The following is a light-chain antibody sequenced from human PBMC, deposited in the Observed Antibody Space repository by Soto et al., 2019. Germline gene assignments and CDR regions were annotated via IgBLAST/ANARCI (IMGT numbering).Light chain of an antibody. J-gene: IGLJ1*01. CDR2: EVS. Sequence: QAVVTQPASVSGSPGQSITISCTGTSSDVGTYNYVSWYQQHPGKAPKLLIYEVSNRPSGVSNRFSGSKSGNTASLTISGLQAEDEADYYCNSYTTTSTLNVFGTGTKLTVL. CDR1: SSDVGTYNY. CDR3: NSYTTTSTLNV. V-gene: IGLV2-14*01.